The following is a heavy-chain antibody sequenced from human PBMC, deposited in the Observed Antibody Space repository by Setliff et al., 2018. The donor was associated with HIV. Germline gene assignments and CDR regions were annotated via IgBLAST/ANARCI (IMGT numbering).Heavy chain of an antibody. CDR2: FNPFSGGT. CDR3: ARDGYYDSSGYSAFDI. CDR1: GGTFSSYA. Sequence: GASVKVSCKASGGTFSSYAISWMRQAPGQGLEWVGWFNPFSGGTNFAQKFQGRVTMTRDTSISTAYMELSRLRSDDTAVYYCARDGYYDSSGYSAFDIWGQGTMVTV. D-gene: IGHD3-22*01. J-gene: IGHJ3*02. V-gene: IGHV1-2*02.